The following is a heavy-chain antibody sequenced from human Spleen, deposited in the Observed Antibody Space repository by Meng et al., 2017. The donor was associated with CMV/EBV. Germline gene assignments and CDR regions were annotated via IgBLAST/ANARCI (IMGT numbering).Heavy chain of an antibody. Sequence: SETLSLTCTVSGGSISGHYWSWIRQPPGKGLDWIGYIYYSGSTNYNPSLKSRVTISVDTSKNQFSLKLNSVTAADTAVYYCARESVGVGSSWYVDYWGQGTLVTVSS. J-gene: IGHJ4*02. CDR1: GGSISGHY. V-gene: IGHV4-59*11. CDR2: IYYSGST. CDR3: ARESVGVGSSWYVDY. D-gene: IGHD6-6*01.